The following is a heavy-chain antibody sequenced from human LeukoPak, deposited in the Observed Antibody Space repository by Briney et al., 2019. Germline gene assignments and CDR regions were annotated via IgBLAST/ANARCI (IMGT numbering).Heavy chain of an antibody. V-gene: IGHV4-38-2*01. Sequence: PETLSLTCAVSGYSISSGYYWGWIRQPPGKGLEWIGSIYHSGSTYYNPSLKSRVTISVDTSKNQFSLKLSSVTAADTAVYYCARRLIGYSSGWSRGGWFDPWGQGTLVTVSS. CDR2: IYHSGST. CDR3: ARRLIGYSSGWSRGGWFDP. J-gene: IGHJ5*02. D-gene: IGHD6-19*01. CDR1: GYSISSGYY.